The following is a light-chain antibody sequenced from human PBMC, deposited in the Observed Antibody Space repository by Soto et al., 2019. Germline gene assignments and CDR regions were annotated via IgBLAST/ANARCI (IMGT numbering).Light chain of an antibody. Sequence: QSVLTQPPSVSAAPGQKVTISCSGFSSNIGNNYVSWYQQVRGTAPKLLIYENNKRPSGIPDRFSGSKSGTSATLDITGLQTGDEADYYCGTWDSSLSAGVFGGGTKLTVL. CDR2: ENN. V-gene: IGLV1-51*01. J-gene: IGLJ2*01. CDR3: GTWDSSLSAGV. CDR1: SSNIGNNY.